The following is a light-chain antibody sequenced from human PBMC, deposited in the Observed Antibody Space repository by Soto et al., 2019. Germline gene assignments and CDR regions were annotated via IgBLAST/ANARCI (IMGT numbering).Light chain of an antibody. CDR2: DVN. CDR1: SSDVGGYNY. Sequence: QSVLTQPPSASGSPGQSVAISCPGTSSDVGGYNYVSWYQQHPGKAPKLMIYDVNKRPSGVPDRSSGSKSGNTASLAVSGLQSEDEADYYCSSDAGGSNVFGPGIKVSVL. V-gene: IGLV2-8*01. J-gene: IGLJ1*01. CDR3: SSDAGGSNV.